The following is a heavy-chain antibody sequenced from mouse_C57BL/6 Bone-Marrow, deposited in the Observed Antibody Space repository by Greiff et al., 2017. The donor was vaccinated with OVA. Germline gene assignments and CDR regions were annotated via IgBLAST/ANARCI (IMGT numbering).Heavy chain of an antibody. CDR2: ICGGGST. CDR1: GFSLTSYG. Sequence: VMLVESGPGLVAPSQSLSITCTVSGFSLTSYGVAWVRQPPGKGLEWLGVICGGGSTNYNSALMSILCISKDNSKSQVFLKRNSLQTDDTAMYYCAKRGYYGNDGGFAYWGQGTLVTVSA. D-gene: IGHD2-2*01. J-gene: IGHJ3*01. V-gene: IGHV2-9*01. CDR3: AKRGYYGNDGGFAY.